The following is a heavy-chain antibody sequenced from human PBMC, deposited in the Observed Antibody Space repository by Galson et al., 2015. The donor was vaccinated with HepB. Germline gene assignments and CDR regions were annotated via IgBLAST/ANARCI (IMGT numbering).Heavy chain of an antibody. CDR2: INSDGSST. CDR1: GFTFSSYW. J-gene: IGHJ4*02. Sequence: SLRLSCAASGFTFSSYWMHWVRQAPGKGLVWVSRINSDGSSTSYADSVKGRFTISRDNAKNTLYLQMNSLRAEDTAVYYCARDEGRDGYNHYFDYWGQGTLVTVSS. D-gene: IGHD5-24*01. CDR3: ARDEGRDGYNHYFDY. V-gene: IGHV3-74*01.